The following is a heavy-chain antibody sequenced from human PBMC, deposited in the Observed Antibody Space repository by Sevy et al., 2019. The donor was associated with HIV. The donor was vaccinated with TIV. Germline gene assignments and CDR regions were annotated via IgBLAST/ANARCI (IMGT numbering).Heavy chain of an antibody. Sequence: SETLSLTYAVSGGSISSSNWWSWVRQPPGKGLEWIGEIYRSGSTNYNPSLKSRVTISVDKSKNQFSLKLSSVTAADTAEYYCASLKAVAASYYDYYMDVWGKGTTVTVSS. D-gene: IGHD6-19*01. CDR1: GGSISSSNW. V-gene: IGHV4-4*02. CDR2: IYRSGST. J-gene: IGHJ6*03. CDR3: ASLKAVAASYYDYYMDV.